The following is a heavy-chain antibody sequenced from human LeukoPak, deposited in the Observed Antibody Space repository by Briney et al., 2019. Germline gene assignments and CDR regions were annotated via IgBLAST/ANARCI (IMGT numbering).Heavy chain of an antibody. J-gene: IGHJ4*02. CDR3: ARGGYSYGPFDY. CDR2: MYYRGST. D-gene: IGHD5-18*01. V-gene: IGHV4-59*02. CDR1: GASVSSYY. Sequence: SETLSLTCTVSGASVSSYYWSWFRQPPGKGLEWIGYMYYRGSTNYNPSVKSRVTISVDTSKNQFSLKLSSVTAADTAVYYCARGGYSYGPFDYWGQGTLVTVSS.